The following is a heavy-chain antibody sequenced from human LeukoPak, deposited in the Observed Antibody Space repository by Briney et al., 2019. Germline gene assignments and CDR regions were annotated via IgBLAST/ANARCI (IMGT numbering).Heavy chain of an antibody. D-gene: IGHD1-14*01. CDR3: ARTSHNGGLDY. V-gene: IGHV1-2*02. CDR1: GYTFTGYY. CDR2: INPNSGGT. Sequence: GASVKVSCKASGYTFTGYYMHWVRQAPGQGPEWMGWINPNSGGTNYAQKFQGGVTMTRDTSISTAYMELSRLRSDDTAVYYCARTSHNGGLDYWGQGTLVTVSS. J-gene: IGHJ4*02.